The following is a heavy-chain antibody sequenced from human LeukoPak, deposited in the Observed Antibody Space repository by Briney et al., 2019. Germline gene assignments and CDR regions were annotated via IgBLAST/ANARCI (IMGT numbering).Heavy chain of an antibody. D-gene: IGHD1-26*01. CDR2: NSGST. CDR1: GGSISRYY. CDR3: ARDHSSASYTYYYYYMDV. J-gene: IGHJ6*03. V-gene: IGHV4-59*12. Sequence: SETLSLTCTVSGGSISRYYWSWIRQPPGKGLEWIGYNSGSTNYNRSLKSRVTISVDTSKNQFSLKLSSVTAADTAVYYCARDHSSASYTYYYYYMDVWGKGTTVTVSS.